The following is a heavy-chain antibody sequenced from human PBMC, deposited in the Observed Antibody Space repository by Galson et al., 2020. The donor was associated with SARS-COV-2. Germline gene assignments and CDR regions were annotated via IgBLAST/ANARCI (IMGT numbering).Heavy chain of an antibody. D-gene: IGHD2-15*01. CDR2: ISWNSGSI. CDR3: AKDRSWEGNWFDP. V-gene: IGHV3-9*01. J-gene: IGHJ5*02. Sequence: GGSLRLSCAASGFTFDDYAMHWVRQAPGQGLEWVSGISWNSGSIGYADSVKGRFTISRDNNKNSLYLQMNSLRAEDTALYYCAKDRSWEGNWFDPWGQGTLVTVSS. CDR1: GFTFDDYA.